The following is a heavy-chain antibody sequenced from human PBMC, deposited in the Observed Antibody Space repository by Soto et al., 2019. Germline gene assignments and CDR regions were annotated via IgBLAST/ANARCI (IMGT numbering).Heavy chain of an antibody. D-gene: IGHD6-25*01. CDR3: ARHPSASGDYFDY. CDR2: MYYSGST. CDR1: GDSIMNYY. Sequence: SETLSLTCTVSGDSIMNYYWSWIRQPPGKGLEWIGSMYYSGSTNYNPSLKSQVSISADTSKNHFSLNLSSVTAADTAVYFCARHPSASGDYFDYWGQGTLVTVSS. V-gene: IGHV4-59*08. J-gene: IGHJ4*02.